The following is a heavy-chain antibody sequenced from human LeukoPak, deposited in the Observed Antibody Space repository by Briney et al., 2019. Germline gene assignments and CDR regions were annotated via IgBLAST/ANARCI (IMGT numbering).Heavy chain of an antibody. Sequence: PGGSLRLSCAASGFTFSSYSMNWVRQAPGKGLEWVSYISSSSSTIYYADSVKGRFTISRDNAKNSLYLQMNSLRAEDTAVYYCAREGYDSIGYYSSFDYWGQGTLVTVSS. CDR1: GFTFSSYS. J-gene: IGHJ4*02. V-gene: IGHV3-48*04. D-gene: IGHD3-22*01. CDR2: ISSSSSTI. CDR3: AREGYDSIGYYSSFDY.